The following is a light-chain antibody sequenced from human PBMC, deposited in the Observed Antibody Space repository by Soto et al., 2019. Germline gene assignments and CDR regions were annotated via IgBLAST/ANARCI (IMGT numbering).Light chain of an antibody. V-gene: IGKV3-20*01. Sequence: EIVLTQSPGTLSLSPGERATLSCRASQSVNRFLDWFQQKPGQAPRLLIYGASNRATGIPDRFSGSGSETDFTLTITRLEPEDSAVYYCHHYVGSPWAFGQGTKVEIK. CDR1: QSVNRF. CDR2: GAS. J-gene: IGKJ1*01. CDR3: HHYVGSPWA.